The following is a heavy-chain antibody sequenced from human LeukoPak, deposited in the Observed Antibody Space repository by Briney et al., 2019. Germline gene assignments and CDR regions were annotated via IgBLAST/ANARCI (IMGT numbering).Heavy chain of an antibody. CDR3: AKGLTVTMWGQGTDV. CDR2: ISGNGGST. V-gene: IGHV3-23*01. J-gene: IGHJ6*02. Sequence: PGASLRLSCAASGFTFSSYAMSWVRQAPGKGLEWVSSISGNGGSTKYADSVKGRFTISRDNSKNTLYLQMNSLRAEDTAVYYCAKGLTVTMWGQGTDVWGQGTTVTVSS. CDR1: GFTFSSYA. D-gene: IGHD4-11*01.